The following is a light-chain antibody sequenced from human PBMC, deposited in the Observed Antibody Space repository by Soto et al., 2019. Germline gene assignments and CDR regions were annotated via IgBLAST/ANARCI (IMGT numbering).Light chain of an antibody. CDR3: QVRTNWSIA. J-gene: IGKJ5*01. Sequence: EFVLTQSPCTLSLSPGERATLSCRASQSVSSYLAWYQQKPGQAPRLLIYDASNRATGIPARFSGTGSGTDFTLTINNLEPEDFAVYYCQVRTNWSIAFGRGTRLEIK. CDR2: DAS. V-gene: IGKV3-11*01. CDR1: QSVSSY.